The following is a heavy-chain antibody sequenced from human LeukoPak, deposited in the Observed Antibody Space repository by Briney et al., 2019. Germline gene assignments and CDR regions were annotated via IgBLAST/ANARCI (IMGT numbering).Heavy chain of an antibody. CDR3: ARDLGSSATSTNWFDP. CDR2: ISAYNGNT. J-gene: IGHJ5*02. D-gene: IGHD6-6*01. V-gene: IGHV1-18*01. Sequence: ASVKVSCKASGYTFTSYGISGVPQPPGQGLEGMGWISAYNGNTNYAQKLQGRVTMTTDTSTSTAYMELRSLRSDDTAVYYCARDLGSSATSTNWFDPWGQGTLVTVSS. CDR1: GYTFTSYG.